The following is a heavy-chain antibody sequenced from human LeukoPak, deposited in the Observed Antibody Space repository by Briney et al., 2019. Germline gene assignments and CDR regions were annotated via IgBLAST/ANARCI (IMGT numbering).Heavy chain of an antibody. D-gene: IGHD5-12*01. Sequence: GGSLRLSCAASGFTFSSYWMSWDRQAPGKGLEWVANMNLDGSEKYYVDSVKGRFTISRDNAKNSLYLQMHSLRAEDTAVYYCGRDKKWLQYYYGVDVWGQGTTVIVSS. V-gene: IGHV3-7*01. CDR3: GRDKKWLQYYYGVDV. J-gene: IGHJ6*02. CDR2: MNLDGSEK. CDR1: GFTFSSYW.